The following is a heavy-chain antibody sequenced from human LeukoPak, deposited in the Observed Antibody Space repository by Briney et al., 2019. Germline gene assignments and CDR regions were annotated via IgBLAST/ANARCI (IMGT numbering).Heavy chain of an antibody. D-gene: IGHD3-22*01. Sequence: GGSLRLSCAASGFTFSSYSMNWVRQAPGKGLGWVSSISSRSSYIYYTDSVKGRFTISRDNAKNSLYLQMNSLRAEDTAVYYCARLPTYYYDSSGYERDYWGQGTLVTVSS. J-gene: IGHJ4*02. CDR2: ISSRSSYI. V-gene: IGHV3-21*04. CDR1: GFTFSSYS. CDR3: ARLPTYYYDSSGYERDY.